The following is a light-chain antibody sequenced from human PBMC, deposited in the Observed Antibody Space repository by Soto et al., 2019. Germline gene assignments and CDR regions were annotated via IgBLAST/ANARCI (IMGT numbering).Light chain of an antibody. J-gene: IGKJ1*01. CDR1: QSVSSSY. CDR2: GAS. CDR3: QQYGGSWT. V-gene: IGKV3-20*01. Sequence: EIVLTQSPGTLSLSPGERATLSCRASQSVSSSYLAWYQQKPGQAPRLLIYGASSRATGIPDRFSVSGSGTDFTLTISRLEPEDFAVYYCQQYGGSWTFGQGTKVEIK.